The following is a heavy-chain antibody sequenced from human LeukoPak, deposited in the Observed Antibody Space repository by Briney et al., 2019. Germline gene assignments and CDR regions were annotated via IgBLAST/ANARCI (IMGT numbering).Heavy chain of an antibody. D-gene: IGHD6-13*01. J-gene: IGHJ4*02. CDR2: INPNSGGT. Sequence: ASVKVSCKASGYTFTGYYMHWVRQAPGQGLEWMGWINPNSGGTNYARKFQGRVTKTRDTSISTAYMELSRLRSDDTAVYYCARAGGIAARGIYFDYWGQGTLVTVSS. CDR3: ARAGGIAARGIYFDY. CDR1: GYTFTGYY. V-gene: IGHV1-2*02.